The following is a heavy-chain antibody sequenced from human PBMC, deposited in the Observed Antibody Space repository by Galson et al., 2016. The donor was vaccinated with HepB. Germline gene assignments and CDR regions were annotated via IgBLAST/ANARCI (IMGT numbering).Heavy chain of an antibody. CDR2: ISNSNSYI. CDR1: GFTFSTYN. J-gene: IGHJ6*02. CDR3: ARDFGYCSSTSCYKGGLFYYYGMDV. V-gene: IGHV3-21*01. D-gene: IGHD2-2*02. Sequence: LRLSCAASGFTFSTYNMNWVRQAPGKGLEWVSSISNSNSYIYYTDSVKGRFTISRDNAKNPLYLQMNSLRAEDTAVYYCARDFGYCSSTSCYKGGLFYYYGMDVWGQGTTVTVSS.